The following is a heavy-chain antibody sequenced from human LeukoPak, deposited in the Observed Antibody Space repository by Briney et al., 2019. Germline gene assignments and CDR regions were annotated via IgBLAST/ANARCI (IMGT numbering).Heavy chain of an antibody. D-gene: IGHD6-19*01. CDR2: IIPILGIA. Sequence: ASVKVSCKASGGTFSSYAISWVRQAPGQGLEWMGRIIPILGIANYAQKFQGRVTITADKSTSTAYMELSSLRSEDTAVYYCARDPTIAVADYYYGMDVWGQGTTVTASS. J-gene: IGHJ6*02. V-gene: IGHV1-69*04. CDR3: ARDPTIAVADYYYGMDV. CDR1: GGTFSSYA.